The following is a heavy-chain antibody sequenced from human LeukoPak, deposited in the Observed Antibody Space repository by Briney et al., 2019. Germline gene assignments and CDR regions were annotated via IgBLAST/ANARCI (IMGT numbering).Heavy chain of an antibody. V-gene: IGHV4-39*01. CDR2: IHYSGST. J-gene: IGHJ4*02. CDR3: ARTKQWLVSPFDY. CDR1: GGSISDGSYY. Sequence: SETLSLTCTVSGGSISDGSYYWGWIRQPPGKGLEWIVSIHYSGSTYHNPSLKSRVTVSVDTSENQFSLRLSSVTAADTAVYYCARTKQWLVSPFDYWGQGTLVTVSS. D-gene: IGHD6-19*01.